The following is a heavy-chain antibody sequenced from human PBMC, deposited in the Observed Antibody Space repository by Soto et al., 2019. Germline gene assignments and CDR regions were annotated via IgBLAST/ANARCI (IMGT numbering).Heavy chain of an antibody. CDR1: GGSFSGYY. Sequence: SETLSLTCAVVGGSFSGYYWTWIRQPPGTGLEWIGEINHSGSTNYTPSLKSRVPISVDTSKNQFSLKLTSVTAADAAVYYCARDKITGLFDYWGQGTLVTVSS. J-gene: IGHJ4*02. V-gene: IGHV4-34*01. D-gene: IGHD2-8*02. CDR2: INHSGST. CDR3: ARDKITGLFDY.